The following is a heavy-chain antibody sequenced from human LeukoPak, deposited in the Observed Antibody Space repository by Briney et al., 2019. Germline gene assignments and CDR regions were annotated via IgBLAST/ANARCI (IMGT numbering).Heavy chain of an antibody. CDR1: GGTFSSYA. CDR3: AGTGRGYSGYDPSH. Sequence: ASVKVSCKASGGTFSSYAISWVRQAPGQGLEWMGGIIPIFGTANYAQKFQGRVTITADESTSTAYMELSSLRSEDTAVYYCAGTGRGYSGYDPSHWGQGTLVTVSS. D-gene: IGHD5-12*01. V-gene: IGHV1-69*13. J-gene: IGHJ4*02. CDR2: IIPIFGTA.